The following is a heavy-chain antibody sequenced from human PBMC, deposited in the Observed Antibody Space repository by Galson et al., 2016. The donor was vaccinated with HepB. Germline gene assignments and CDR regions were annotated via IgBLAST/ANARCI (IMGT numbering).Heavy chain of an antibody. CDR1: GFTFSSYW. V-gene: IGHV3-7*02. J-gene: IGHJ6*03. CDR2: INQDGSEK. Sequence: SLRLSCAASGFTFSSYWMMWVRQAPGKGLEWVASINQDGSEKFFVDSVRGRFTISRENAKNSLYLQMSSLRGEDTAVYYCARGGGKYCSGGSCYLYYYYMDVWGKGTTVTVSS. CDR3: ARGGGKYCSGGSCYLYYYYMDV. D-gene: IGHD2-15*01.